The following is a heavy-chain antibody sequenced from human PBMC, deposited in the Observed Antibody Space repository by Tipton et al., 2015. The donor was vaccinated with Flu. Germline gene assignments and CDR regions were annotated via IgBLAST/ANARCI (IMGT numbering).Heavy chain of an antibody. CDR2: IKEDGRET. CDR3: VQLKFL. J-gene: IGHJ4*02. CDR1: GFTFSDYW. Sequence: VQLVQSGGGLVQPGGSLRLSCAASGFTFSDYWMTWVRQAPGKGLEWVANIKEDGRETYYADSVKGRFTISRDNAKRSLFLQMNSLRAEDTAVYYCVQLKFLWGQGTLVSVSS. V-gene: IGHV3-7*01. D-gene: IGHD1-1*01.